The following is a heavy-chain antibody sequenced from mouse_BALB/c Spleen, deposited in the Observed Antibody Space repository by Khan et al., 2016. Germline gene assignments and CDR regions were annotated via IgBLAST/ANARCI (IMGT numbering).Heavy chain of an antibody. CDR2: IDPYNGGT. J-gene: IGHJ2*01. D-gene: IGHD1-1*01. CDR1: GYAFTSYN. V-gene: IGHV1S135*01. CDR3: AREGVTTVVAKGLDY. Sequence: EVQLQESGPELVKPGASVKVSCKASGYAFTSYNMYWVKQSHGKSLEWIGYIDPYNGGTRNNQKFKGKATLTVDKSSSTAYMHLNSLTSEDSAVYYCAREGVTTVVAKGLDYWGQGTTLTVSS.